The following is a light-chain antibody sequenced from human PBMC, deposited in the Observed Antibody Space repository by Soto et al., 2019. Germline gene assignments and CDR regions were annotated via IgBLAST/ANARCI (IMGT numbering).Light chain of an antibody. CDR2: DAS. J-gene: IGKJ2*03. CDR3: QQYKSDPYS. CDR1: QSISSW. V-gene: IGKV1-5*01. Sequence: DIQMTQSPSTLSASVGDRVTVTCRASQSISSWLAWYQQKPGKAPKLLIYDASSLESGVPSRFSGSGSGTEFTLTISRLPPDDFATYYCQQYKSDPYSFGQVTKLEIK.